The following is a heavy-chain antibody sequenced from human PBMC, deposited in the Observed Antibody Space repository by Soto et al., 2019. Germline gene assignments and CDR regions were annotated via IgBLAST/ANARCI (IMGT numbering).Heavy chain of an antibody. CDR1: WYIFSTCIAT. Sequence: SHPLXLTCDISWYIFSTCIATFNFIMQSPSRVLEWLGRTYYRSKWYYDYAVSVRSRISINPDTSKKQLSLQLNSVTPEDTDVYYCVRIVGKSWLEYWGQGTLVTVYS. J-gene: IGHJ4*02. CDR2: TYYRSKWYY. CDR3: VRIVGKSWLEY. V-gene: IGHV6-1*01. D-gene: IGHD2-15*01.